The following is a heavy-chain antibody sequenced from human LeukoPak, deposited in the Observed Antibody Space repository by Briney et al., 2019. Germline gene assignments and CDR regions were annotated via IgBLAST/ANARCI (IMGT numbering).Heavy chain of an antibody. Sequence: SETLSLTCTVSNSSISSYYWNWIRQTPGKGLEWIGYIHHSGSTNYNPSLESRVTISLDTSKKQFFLSLNSVTAADTAVYYCARQYSSGWGPRYYYYYYMDVWGKGTTVTVSS. J-gene: IGHJ6*03. CDR2: IHHSGST. D-gene: IGHD6-19*01. V-gene: IGHV4-59*08. CDR1: NSSISSYY. CDR3: ARQYSSGWGPRYYYYYYMDV.